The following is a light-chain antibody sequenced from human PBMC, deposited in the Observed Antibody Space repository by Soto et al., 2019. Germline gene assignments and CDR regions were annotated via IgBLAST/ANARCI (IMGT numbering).Light chain of an antibody. CDR1: GSNLGAGYD. CDR2: DNN. Sequence: QSVLTQPPSVSGAPGHRVTISCTGRGSNLGAGYDVHWYQQIPGTAPKLLIFDNNNRPSGVPDRFSGSKSATSASLAITGLQAEDEADYYCQSFDSSLNGWVFGGGTKLTVL. J-gene: IGLJ3*02. CDR3: QSFDSSLNGWV. V-gene: IGLV1-40*01.